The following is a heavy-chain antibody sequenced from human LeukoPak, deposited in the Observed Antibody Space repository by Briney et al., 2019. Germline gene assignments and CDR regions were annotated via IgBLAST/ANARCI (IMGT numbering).Heavy chain of an antibody. Sequence: PSETLSLTCTVSGGSMSSYYWSWIRQPPGKGLEWIGYIHNSGSTNYNPSLKSRVTISLDTFKSQFSLKLSSVTAADTAVYYYARELLTKIGSDKPRGGKLTAYYYPYMDVWGQGTTFTISS. D-gene: IGHD2-15*01. V-gene: IGHV4-59*01. CDR3: ARELLTKIGSDKPRGGKLTAYYYPYMDV. J-gene: IGHJ6*03. CDR1: GGSMSSYY. CDR2: IHNSGST.